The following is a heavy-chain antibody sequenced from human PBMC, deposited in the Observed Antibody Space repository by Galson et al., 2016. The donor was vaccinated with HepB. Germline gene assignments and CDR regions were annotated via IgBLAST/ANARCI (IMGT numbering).Heavy chain of an antibody. CDR2: VYYSGST. V-gene: IGHV4-61*01. J-gene: IGHJ6*02. Sequence: SETLSLTCTVSGGSVSSGSYYWSWIRQPPGKGLEWIGYVYYSGSTNYNPSLKSRVTISVDTSKNQFSLKLSSVTAADTAVYYCARDLYCSGGSCYRGRGMDVWGQGTTVTVSS. CDR1: GGSVSSGSYY. D-gene: IGHD2-15*01. CDR3: ARDLYCSGGSCYRGRGMDV.